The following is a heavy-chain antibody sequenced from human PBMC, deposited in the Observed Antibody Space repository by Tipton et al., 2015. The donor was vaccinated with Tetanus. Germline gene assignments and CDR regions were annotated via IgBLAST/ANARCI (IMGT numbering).Heavy chain of an antibody. Sequence: SGFTLRRYGMNWVRQAPGKGLEWISYIGSFSRTINYADSVRGRFTTFRDNAKSSLYLQMSRLRAEDTAVYYCARVVRDYYYGMDVWGQGTTVTVSS. D-gene: IGHD3-22*01. V-gene: IGHV3-48*01. CDR1: GFTLRRYG. CDR3: ARVVRDYYYGMDV. J-gene: IGHJ6*02. CDR2: IGSFSRTI.